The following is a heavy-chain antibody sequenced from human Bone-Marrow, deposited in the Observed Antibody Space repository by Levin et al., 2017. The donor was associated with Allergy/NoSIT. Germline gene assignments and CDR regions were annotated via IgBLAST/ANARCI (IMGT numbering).Heavy chain of an antibody. CDR1: GFTFSDYA. CDR3: VKDGSHYDILNGYRDSWLDP. V-gene: IGHV3-64D*06. Sequence: HPGGSLRLSCSASGFTFSDYAMHWVRQAPGKGLEYVSSIISHGGSTYYADSVKGRFTISRDNSKNTLYLQMRSLRAEDTAIYYCVKDGSHYDILNGYRDSWLDPWGQGTLVTVSS. CDR2: IISHGGST. J-gene: IGHJ5*02. D-gene: IGHD3-9*01.